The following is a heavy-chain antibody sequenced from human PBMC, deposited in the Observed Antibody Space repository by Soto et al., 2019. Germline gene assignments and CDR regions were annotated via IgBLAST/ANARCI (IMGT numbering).Heavy chain of an antibody. J-gene: IGHJ4*02. CDR1: GFTFSSFA. Sequence: QVQLVESGGGVVHPGTSLRLSCVTSGFTFSSFAMDWVRQAPGKGLEWVAAISFDGRDISYRESVKGRFTISRDKFKNTVYLQMHSLRPEDTAVYYCAKESLDYFDSGRFYAPAFDHWGQGTLGTVAS. CDR2: ISFDGRDI. CDR3: AKESLDYFDSGRFYAPAFDH. V-gene: IGHV3-30*18. D-gene: IGHD3-10*01.